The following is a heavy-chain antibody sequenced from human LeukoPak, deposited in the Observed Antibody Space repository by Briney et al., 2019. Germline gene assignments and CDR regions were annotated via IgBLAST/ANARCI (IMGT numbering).Heavy chain of an antibody. CDR1: GYTFTGYF. V-gene: IGHV1-2*02. CDR3: AREAGATTGGAFDI. CDR2: INPNTGGT. J-gene: IGHJ3*02. Sequence: ASVKVSCKASGYTFTGYFVHWVRQAPGQGLQWMGWINPNTGGTNYAQKFQGRVTMTRDTSISTAYMELSSLRSEDTAVYYCAREAGATTGGAFDIWGQGTMVTVSS. D-gene: IGHD1-26*01.